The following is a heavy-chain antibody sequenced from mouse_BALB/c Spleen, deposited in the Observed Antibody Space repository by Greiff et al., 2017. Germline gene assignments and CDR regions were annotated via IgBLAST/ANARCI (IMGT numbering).Heavy chain of an antibody. CDR2: INPSTGYT. J-gene: IGHJ3*01. V-gene: IGHV1-7*01. CDR3: ASLTFAY. CDR1: GYTFTSYW. Sequence: QVQLQQSGAELAKPGASVKMSCKASGYTFTSYWMHWVKQRPGQGLEWIGYINPSTGYTEYNQRFKDKATLTADKSSSTAYMQLSSLTSEDSAVYYCASLTFAYWGQGTLVTVSA.